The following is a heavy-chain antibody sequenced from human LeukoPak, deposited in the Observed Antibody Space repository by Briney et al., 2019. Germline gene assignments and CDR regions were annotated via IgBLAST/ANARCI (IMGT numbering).Heavy chain of an antibody. J-gene: IGHJ4*02. CDR3: ARSSIAAHFDY. CDR1: GGSFSGYY. V-gene: IGHV4-34*01. CDR2: IYYSGST. Sequence: SETQSLTCAVYGGSFSGYYWSWIRQPPGKGLEWIGSIYYSGSTYYNPSLKSRVTISVDTSKNQFSLKLSSVTAADTAVYYCARSSIAAHFDYWGQGTLVTVSS. D-gene: IGHD6-6*01.